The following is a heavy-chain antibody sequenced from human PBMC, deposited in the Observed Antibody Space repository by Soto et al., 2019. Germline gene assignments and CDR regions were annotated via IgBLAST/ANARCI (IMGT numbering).Heavy chain of an antibody. CDR2: IIPIFGTA. V-gene: IGHV1-69*13. CDR1: GGTFSSYA. J-gene: IGHJ6*02. D-gene: IGHD2-2*01. CDR3: ARRGDIVVVPAAAYYYYYGMDV. Sequence: SVKVSCKASGGTFSSYAISWVRQAPGQGLEWMGGIIPIFGTANYAQRFQGRVTITADESTSTAYMELSSLRSEDTAVYYCARRGDIVVVPAAAYYYYYGMDVWGQGTTVTVSS.